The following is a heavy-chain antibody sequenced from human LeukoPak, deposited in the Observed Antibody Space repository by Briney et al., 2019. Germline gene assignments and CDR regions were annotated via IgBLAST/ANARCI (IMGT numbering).Heavy chain of an antibody. D-gene: IGHD3-9*01. J-gene: IGHJ4*02. CDR1: GFTLSDYH. CDR2: INSDGYTI. CDR3: ARDRTNSDVLTGHLYPGYFDN. Sequence: GGSLRLSCAASGFTLSDYHMNWTRQAPGKGLEWISYINSDGYTIYYTESVKGRFTISKDNAKNSLYLQMNSLRAEDTAVYYCARDRTNSDVLTGHLYPGYFDNWGQGALVTVSS. V-gene: IGHV3-11*01.